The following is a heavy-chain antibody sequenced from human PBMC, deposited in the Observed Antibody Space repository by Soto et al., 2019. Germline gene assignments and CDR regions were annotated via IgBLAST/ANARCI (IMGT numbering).Heavy chain of an antibody. J-gene: IGHJ4*02. CDR1: GYTFSSHD. CDR2: MNPNTGNT. CDR3: ARGAGHDSEDY. D-gene: IGHD1-1*01. Sequence: ASVKVSCKASGYTFSSHDINWVRQATGQGLEWMGWMNPNTGNTGYKQKFQGRLTMTRNTSISTAYMELRSLRSEDTAVYYCARGAGHDSEDYWGQGTLVTVSS. V-gene: IGHV1-8*01.